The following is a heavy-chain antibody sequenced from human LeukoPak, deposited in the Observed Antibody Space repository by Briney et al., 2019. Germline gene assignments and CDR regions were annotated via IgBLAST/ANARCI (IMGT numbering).Heavy chain of an antibody. Sequence: ASVNVSCKASGYTFTSYDINWVRQATGQGLEWMGWMNPNSGNTGYAQKFQGRVTMTRNTSISTAYMELSSLRSEDTAVYYCARGRVTYYYGSGSFWFDPWGQGTLVTVSS. J-gene: IGHJ5*02. D-gene: IGHD3-10*01. V-gene: IGHV1-8*01. CDR2: MNPNSGNT. CDR1: GYTFTSYD. CDR3: ARGRVTYYYGSGSFWFDP.